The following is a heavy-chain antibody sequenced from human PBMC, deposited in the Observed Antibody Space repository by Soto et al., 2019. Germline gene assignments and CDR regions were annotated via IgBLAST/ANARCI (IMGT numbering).Heavy chain of an antibody. J-gene: IGHJ6*02. CDR1: GDTVSSNSVA. CDR2: TWHRSKWYN. CDR3: ARDSRYSMDV. Sequence: SQTLSLTCAISGDTVSSNSVAWNWIRQSPSRGLEWLGRTWHRSKWYNVYAESVKSRISINPDTSKNQFSLQLDSVTPEDTAVYYCARDSRYSMDVWGQGTTVTVSS. V-gene: IGHV6-1*01.